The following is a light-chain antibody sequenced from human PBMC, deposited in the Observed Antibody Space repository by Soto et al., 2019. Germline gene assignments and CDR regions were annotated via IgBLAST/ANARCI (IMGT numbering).Light chain of an antibody. CDR1: QSDGSNY. CDR2: GTS. CDR3: QQYDSSPRT. V-gene: IGKV3-20*01. J-gene: IGKJ1*01. Sequence: DIVLTQSPGTLSLSPGDRAALSCRASQSDGSNYLAWYQQKPGQAPRLLIYGTSSRAAGIPDRFTGSGSGTDFTLTISRLEPEDFAVYYCQQYDSSPRTFGQGTKV.